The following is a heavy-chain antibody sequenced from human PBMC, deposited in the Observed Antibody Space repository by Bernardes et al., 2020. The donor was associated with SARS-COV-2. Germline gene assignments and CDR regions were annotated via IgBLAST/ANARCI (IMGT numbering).Heavy chain of an antibody. V-gene: IGHV1-3*01. J-gene: IGHJ4*02. CDR1: GYTFTSYA. Sequence: ASLKVACKASGYTFTSYAMHWVRQTPGQRLEWMGWINAGNGNTKYSQKFQGRVTITRDTSASTAYMELSSLRSEDTAVYYCARDREVVGYFDYWGQGTLVTVSS. CDR2: INAGNGNT. CDR3: ARDREVVGYFDY.